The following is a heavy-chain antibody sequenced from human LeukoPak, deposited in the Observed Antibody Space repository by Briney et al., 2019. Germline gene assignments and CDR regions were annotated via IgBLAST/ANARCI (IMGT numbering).Heavy chain of an antibody. CDR2: IRSKAYGGTT. CDR3: TRDHPGPQPGY. CDR1: GFTFGDYA. V-gene: IGHV3-49*04. J-gene: IGHJ4*02. Sequence: PGGSLRLSCTASGFTFGDYAMSWVRQAPGKGLEWVGFIRSKAYGGTTEYAASVKGRFTISRDDSKSTAYLQMNSLKTEDTAVYYCTRDHPGPQPGYWGQGTLVTVSS.